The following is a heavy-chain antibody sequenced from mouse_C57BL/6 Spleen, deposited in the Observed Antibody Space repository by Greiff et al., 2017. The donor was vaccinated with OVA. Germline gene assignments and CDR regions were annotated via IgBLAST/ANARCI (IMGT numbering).Heavy chain of an antibody. CDR2: ISSGSSTI. V-gene: IGHV5-17*01. J-gene: IGHJ1*03. CDR3: ARWYYGSRRSDWYFDV. Sequence: EVKLMESGGGLVKPGGSLKLSCAASGFTFSDYGMHWVRQAPEKGLEWVAYISSGSSTIYYADTVKGRFTISRDNAKNTLFLQMTSLRSEDTAMYYCARWYYGSRRSDWYFDVWGTGTTVTVSS. CDR1: GFTFSDYG. D-gene: IGHD1-1*01.